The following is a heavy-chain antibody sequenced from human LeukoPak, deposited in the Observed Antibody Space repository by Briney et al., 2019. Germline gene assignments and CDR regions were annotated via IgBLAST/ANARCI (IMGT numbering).Heavy chain of an antibody. Sequence: ASVKLSCKASGYTFTSYGISWVRQAPGQGLEWMGWISAYNGNTNYAQKLQGRVTMTTDTSTSTAYMELRSLRSDDTAVYYCARAPPGRKGYNPYYFDYWGQGTRVTVSS. CDR3: ARAPPGRKGYNPYYFDY. CDR2: ISAYNGNT. CDR1: GYTFTSYG. J-gene: IGHJ4*02. V-gene: IGHV1-18*01. D-gene: IGHD5-24*01.